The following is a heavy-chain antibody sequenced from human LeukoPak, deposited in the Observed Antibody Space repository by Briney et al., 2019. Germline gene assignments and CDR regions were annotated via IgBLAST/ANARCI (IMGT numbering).Heavy chain of an antibody. V-gene: IGHV3-33*03. CDR2: IWYDGSKK. J-gene: IGHJ4*02. CDR3: AKEEGDGYKFDY. D-gene: IGHD5-24*01. Sequence: GRSLRLSCAASGFTFSSYGMHWVRQAPGKGLEWVAVIWYDGSKKYYADSVNGRFTISRDNSKNTLHLQMNSLRAEDTAVYYCAKEEGDGYKFDYWXQGTXVTVSS. CDR1: GFTFSSYG.